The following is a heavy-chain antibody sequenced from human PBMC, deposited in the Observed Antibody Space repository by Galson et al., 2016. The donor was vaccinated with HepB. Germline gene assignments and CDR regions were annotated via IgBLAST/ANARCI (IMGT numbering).Heavy chain of an antibody. CDR2: INGGTGDT. CDR3: ARGLGGSGSFHF. Sequence: SVKVSCKASGYTFTSYAFHWVRQAPGQRLEWVGSINGGTGDTESSQKFQDRVIFSRDTSASTAYMEIRGLSSEDTAVFYCARGLGGSGSFHFWGQGTLVIVSS. V-gene: IGHV1-3*01. D-gene: IGHD3-10*01. J-gene: IGHJ4*02. CDR1: GYTFTSYA.